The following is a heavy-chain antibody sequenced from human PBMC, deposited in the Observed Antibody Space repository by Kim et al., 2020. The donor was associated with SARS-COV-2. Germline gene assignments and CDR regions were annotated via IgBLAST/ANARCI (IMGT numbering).Heavy chain of an antibody. J-gene: IGHJ3*02. CDR1: GGTISSGDYY. CDR2: IYYSGST. CDR3: ARGEGVRIFGVVIIGAFDT. D-gene: IGHD3-3*01. V-gene: IGHV4-30-4*01. Sequence: SETLSLTCTVSGGTISSGDYYWSWIRQPPGKGLEWIGYIYYSGSTYYNPSLKSRVTISVDTSKNPFSLKLSSVTAADTDVYYCARGEGVRIFGVVIIGAFDTSGHGTMVTVSS.